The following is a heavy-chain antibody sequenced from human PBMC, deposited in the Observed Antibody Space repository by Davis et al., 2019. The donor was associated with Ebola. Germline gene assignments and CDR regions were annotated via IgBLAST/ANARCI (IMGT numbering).Heavy chain of an antibody. J-gene: IGHJ5*01. CDR1: GFPFSSYT. D-gene: IGHD2-2*01. Sequence: GGSLRLSCAASGFPFSSYTMNWVRQAQGKGLEWVSSISSDGSYIFYADSAKGRFTISRDNAKNSLYLQMNSLTSEDTAVYYCATSPSRRPDWFDSWGQGTLVTVSS. CDR3: ATSPSRRPDWFDS. CDR2: ISSDGSYI. V-gene: IGHV3-21*06.